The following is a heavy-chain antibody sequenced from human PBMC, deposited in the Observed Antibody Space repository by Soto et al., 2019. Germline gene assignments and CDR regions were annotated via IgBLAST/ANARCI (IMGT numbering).Heavy chain of an antibody. Sequence: QVQLQQWGAGLLKPSETLSLTCAVYGGSFSGYYWSWIRQPPGKGLEWIGKINHSGSTNYNPSLKCRDTISVDTSKTQFSLKLSSVTAAETAVYYCARGPKYSSGWYPRREPTNDAFDICGQGTMVTVSS. V-gene: IGHV4-34*01. J-gene: IGHJ3*02. CDR2: INHSGST. D-gene: IGHD6-19*01. CDR3: ARGPKYSSGWYPRREPTNDAFDI. CDR1: GGSFSGYY.